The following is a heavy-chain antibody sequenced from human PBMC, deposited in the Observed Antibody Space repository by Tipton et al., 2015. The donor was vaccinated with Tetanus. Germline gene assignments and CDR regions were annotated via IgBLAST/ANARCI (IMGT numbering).Heavy chain of an antibody. CDR2: ISGDSSQI. Sequence: GSLRLSCAASGFTFSSYTMYWVRQAPGKGLEWVSGISGDSSQIYYANSVRGRFTISRDNSKNTAYLQMDSLRVEDTALYYCRAEAGTDYWGQGTLVTASS. J-gene: IGHJ4*02. V-gene: IGHV3-23*01. CDR3: RAEAGTDY. D-gene: IGHD6-19*01. CDR1: GFTFSSYT.